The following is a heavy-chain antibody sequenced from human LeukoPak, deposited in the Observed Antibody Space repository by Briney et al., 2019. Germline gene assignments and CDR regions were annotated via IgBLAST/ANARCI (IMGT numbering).Heavy chain of an antibody. V-gene: IGHV3-21*04. Sequence: GGSLRLSCATSGSNFSAYTMNWVRQAPGKGLDWVSSISPTTAYIHYADSMKGRFTISRDNARRSLYLQMNSLRADDTAVYYCARDFRNKGMDVWGQGTTVTVSS. D-gene: IGHD2/OR15-2a*01. CDR3: ARDFRNKGMDV. CDR1: GSNFSAYT. J-gene: IGHJ6*02. CDR2: ISPTTAYI.